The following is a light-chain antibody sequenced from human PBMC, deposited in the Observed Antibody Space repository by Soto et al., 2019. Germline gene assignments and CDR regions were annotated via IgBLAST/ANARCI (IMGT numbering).Light chain of an antibody. J-gene: IGLJ1*01. Sequence: QSVLTQPPSVSGAPGQRVTISCTGSSSDIGAGFDVHWYQQLPGKAPKLLIYGNTNRPSGVPDRFSGSKSGTSASLAITGLQAEDEADYSCQSYDSSLSGNYVFGTGTKLTVL. CDR1: SSDIGAGFD. CDR2: GNT. CDR3: QSYDSSLSGNYV. V-gene: IGLV1-40*01.